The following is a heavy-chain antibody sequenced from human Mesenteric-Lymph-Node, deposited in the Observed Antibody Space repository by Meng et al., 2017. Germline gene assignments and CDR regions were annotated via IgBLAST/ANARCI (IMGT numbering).Heavy chain of an antibody. Sequence: GSLRLSCAVSGGSISSSNWWSWVRQPPGKGLEWIGEIYYSGSTNYNPSLKSRVTISVDTSKNQFSLKLSSVTAADTAVYYCARMIRVYYYGMDVWGQGTTVTVSS. CDR3: ARMIRVYYYGMDV. CDR1: GGSISSSNW. J-gene: IGHJ6*02. D-gene: IGHD3-22*01. V-gene: IGHV4-4*02. CDR2: IYYSGST.